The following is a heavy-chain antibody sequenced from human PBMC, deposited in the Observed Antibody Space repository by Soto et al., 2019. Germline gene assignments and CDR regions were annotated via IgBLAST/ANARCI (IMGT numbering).Heavy chain of an antibody. CDR3: ARGPGGYPPSY. CDR1: GGSFSGYY. D-gene: IGHD5-12*01. J-gene: IGHJ4*02. CDR2: INHSGGT. Sequence: SETLSLTFAVYGGSFSGYYWNWLRQHPGEGLDWIGEINHSGGTNHNPSLKSRVTISVDTSKNQFSLMLTSVTAADTAVYYCARGPGGYPPSYWGQGSLVTVSS. V-gene: IGHV4-34*01.